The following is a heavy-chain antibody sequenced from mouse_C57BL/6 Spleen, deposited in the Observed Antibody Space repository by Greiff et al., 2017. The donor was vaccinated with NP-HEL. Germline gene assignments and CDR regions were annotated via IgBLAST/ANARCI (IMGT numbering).Heavy chain of an antibody. V-gene: IGHV1-15*01. CDR3: TDLLLRYDY. J-gene: IGHJ2*01. CDR2: IDPETGGT. Sequence: QVHVKQSGAELVRPGASVTLSCKASGYTFTDYEMHWVKQTPVHGLEWIGAIDPETGGTAYNQKFKGKAILTADKSSSTAYMELRSLTSEDSAVYYCTDLLLRYDYWGQGTTLTVSS. D-gene: IGHD1-1*01. CDR1: GYTFTDYE.